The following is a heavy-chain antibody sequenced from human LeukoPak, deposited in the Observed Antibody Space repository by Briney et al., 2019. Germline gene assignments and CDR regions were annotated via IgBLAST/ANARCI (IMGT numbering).Heavy chain of an antibody. V-gene: IGHV4-30-4*01. Sequence: SQTLSLTCTVSGGSISSGDYYWSWIRQPPGKGLEWIGYIYYSGSTYYNPSLKSRVTISVDTSKNQFSLKLSSVTAADMAVYYCAREAGYDILTGYYGPNWFDPWGQGTLVTVSS. J-gene: IGHJ5*02. CDR1: GGSISSGDYY. D-gene: IGHD3-9*01. CDR2: IYYSGST. CDR3: AREAGYDILTGYYGPNWFDP.